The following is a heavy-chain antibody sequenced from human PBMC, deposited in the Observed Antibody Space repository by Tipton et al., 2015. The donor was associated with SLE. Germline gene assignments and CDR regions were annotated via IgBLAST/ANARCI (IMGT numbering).Heavy chain of an antibody. CDR2: VGSLTGT. J-gene: IGHJ3*02. CDR3: VREGRSSGRAPAFDI. Sequence: GSLRLSCAASGFTFTNYAMCWVRQVPGKGLEWVSTVGSLTGTYYSDSVKGRFTISRDISKNTLYLQMDSLKTEDTAVYYCVREGRSSGRAPAFDIWGQGTMVTVSS. V-gene: IGHV3-23*01. D-gene: IGHD6-19*01. CDR1: GFTFTNYA.